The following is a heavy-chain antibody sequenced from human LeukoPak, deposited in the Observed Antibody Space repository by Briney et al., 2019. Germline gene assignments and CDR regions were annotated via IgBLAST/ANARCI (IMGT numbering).Heavy chain of an antibody. J-gene: IGHJ4*02. CDR2: INPNTGGT. D-gene: IGHD3-10*01. V-gene: IGHV1-2*02. CDR3: ARGVYYYASYYFDY. CDR1: GYTFTSYY. Sequence: ASVKVSCKASGYTFTSYYMHWVRQAPGQGLEWMGWINPNTGGTNYAQKFQGRVTMTRDTSINTAYMELSRLTSDDTAVYYCARGVYYYASYYFDYWGQGTLVTVSS.